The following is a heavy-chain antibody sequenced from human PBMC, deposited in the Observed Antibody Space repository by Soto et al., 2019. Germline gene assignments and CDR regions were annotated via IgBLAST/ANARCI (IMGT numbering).Heavy chain of an antibody. J-gene: IGHJ4*02. V-gene: IGHV3-48*03. CDR2: ISSTGSTN. D-gene: IGHD3-10*01. CDR1: GITFRNFE. Sequence: GGSLRLSCAASGITFRNFEMNWVRQAPGKGLEWVSYISSTGSTNSSADSVKCRCTISRDNDKNSLYLQMESLRAEDTAVYYCAIDYSGSGTYYFWGQGTLVTVSS. CDR3: AIDYSGSGTYYF.